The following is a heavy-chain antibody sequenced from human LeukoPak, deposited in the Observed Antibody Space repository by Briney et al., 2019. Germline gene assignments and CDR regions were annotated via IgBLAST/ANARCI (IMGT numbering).Heavy chain of an antibody. Sequence: ASVKVSCKASGYTFTGYYMHWVRQAPGQGLEWMGWINPNSGGTNFVQRFQGRATMTTDTSISTAYMELSRLRSDDTAVYYCARGTNWYDAWGQGTLVTVSS. V-gene: IGHV1-2*02. CDR3: ARGTNWYDA. J-gene: IGHJ5*02. CDR2: INPNSGGT. CDR1: GYTFTGYY.